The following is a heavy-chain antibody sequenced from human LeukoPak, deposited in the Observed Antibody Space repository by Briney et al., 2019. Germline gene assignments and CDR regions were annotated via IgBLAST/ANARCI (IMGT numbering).Heavy chain of an antibody. Sequence: ASVKVSCKASGYTFTTYDINWVRQVTGQGLEWMGWMNPNSGNTGYAQKIQGRVTTTRNTSINTAYMELSRLRSEDTAVYYCARGPSRDYGSGSSWFDPWGQGTLVTVSS. D-gene: IGHD3-10*01. V-gene: IGHV1-8*01. CDR3: ARGPSRDYGSGSSWFDP. CDR1: GYTFTTYD. CDR2: MNPNSGNT. J-gene: IGHJ5*02.